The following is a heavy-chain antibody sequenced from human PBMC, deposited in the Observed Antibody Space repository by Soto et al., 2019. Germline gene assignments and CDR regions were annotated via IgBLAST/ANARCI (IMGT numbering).Heavy chain of an antibody. CDR3: AKGLTMIVVEHDAFDI. D-gene: IGHD3-22*01. J-gene: IGHJ3*02. CDR1: GFTFSSYG. CDR2: ISYDGSNK. Sequence: GGSLRLSCAASGFTFSSYGMHWVRQAPGKGLEWVAVISYDGSNKYYADSVKGRFTISRDNSKNTLYLQMNSLRAEDTAVYYCAKGLTMIVVEHDAFDIWGQGTMVTVSS. V-gene: IGHV3-30*18.